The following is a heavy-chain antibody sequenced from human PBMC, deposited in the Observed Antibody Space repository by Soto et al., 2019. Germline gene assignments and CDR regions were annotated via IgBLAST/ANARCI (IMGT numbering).Heavy chain of an antibody. J-gene: IGHJ3*02. D-gene: IGHD3-10*01. Sequence: SETLSLTCTVSGGSISSYYWSWIRQPPGKGLEWIGYIYYSGSTYYNPSLKSRVTISVDTSKNQFSLKLSSVTAADTAVYYCARANYGLGAFDIWGQGTMVTVSS. V-gene: IGHV4-59*12. CDR3: ARANYGLGAFDI. CDR1: GGSISSYY. CDR2: IYYSGST.